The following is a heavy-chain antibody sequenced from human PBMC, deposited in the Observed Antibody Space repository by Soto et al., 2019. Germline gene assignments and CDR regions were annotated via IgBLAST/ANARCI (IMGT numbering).Heavy chain of an antibody. CDR2: MYWNDDK. V-gene: IGHV2-5*01. D-gene: IGHD3-10*01. J-gene: IGHJ4*02. Sequence: QITLKESGPALVKPTQTLTVTCTFSGFSLSTTGVGVGWIRQPPGKALEWLALMYWNDDKSYSPSLKSRLTVAKDTSKNEVVLTTTNMDPVDTARYYCTHVTEYNSGSYYKFYYFDSWGQGTLVTVSS. CDR3: THVTEYNSGSYYKFYYFDS. CDR1: GFSLSTTGVG.